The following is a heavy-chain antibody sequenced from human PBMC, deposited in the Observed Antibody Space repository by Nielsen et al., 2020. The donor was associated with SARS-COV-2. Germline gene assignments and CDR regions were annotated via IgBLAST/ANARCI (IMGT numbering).Heavy chain of an antibody. CDR1: GYTFTDYY. CDR2: SNPYSGGT. CDR3: ARARATIFGLVMSYGMDV. D-gene: IGHD3/OR15-3a*01. V-gene: IGHV1-2*06. J-gene: IGHJ6*02. Sequence: ASVKVSCKASGYTFTDYYIHWVRQAPGQGLEWMGRSNPYSGGTNYAQKFQGTVTITRDASISTVYMELTSDDTAVYYCARARATIFGLVMSYGMDVWGQGTTVAVSS.